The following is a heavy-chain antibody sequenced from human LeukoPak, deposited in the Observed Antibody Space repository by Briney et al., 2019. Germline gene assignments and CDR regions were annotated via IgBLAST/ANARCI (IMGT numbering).Heavy chain of an antibody. CDR1: GFTFRDAA. V-gene: IGHV3-23*01. J-gene: IGHJ4*02. D-gene: IGHD6-19*01. Sequence: PGGSLRLSCAASGFTFRDAAMSWVRQAPGKGLEWVSAISTSGGSTYHADSVKGRFSISRDNLKNTLYLQMNSLRDEDTAVYYCARDSSGDLDYWGQGTLVTVSS. CDR3: ARDSSGDLDY. CDR2: ISTSGGST.